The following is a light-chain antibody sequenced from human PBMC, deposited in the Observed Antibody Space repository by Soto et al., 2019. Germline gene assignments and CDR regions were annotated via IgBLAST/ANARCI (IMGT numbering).Light chain of an antibody. V-gene: IGKV3-15*01. CDR3: QQYHNWPA. CDR2: GAA. J-gene: IGKJ1*01. CDR1: QSVSSSY. Sequence: EIVLTQSPGTLSLSAGERATLSCRASQSVSSSYLAWYQQKPGQAPRLLIYGAATRATGIPARFSGSGSGTEFTLTISSLQSEDFAVYYCQQYHNWPAFGQGTKVDIK.